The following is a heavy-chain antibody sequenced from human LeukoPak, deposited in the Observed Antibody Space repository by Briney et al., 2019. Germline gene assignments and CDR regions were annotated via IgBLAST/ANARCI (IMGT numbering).Heavy chain of an antibody. CDR2: IDSDGSNT. CDR1: GFTFSSYW. Sequence: PGGSLRLSCAASGFTFSSYWMHWVRQVPGKGLVWVSRIDSDGSNTNYADSVKGGFTISRDNAKNSLYMQLNSLRAEDTAVYYCARGSIAVADTGDYWGQGTLVTVSS. D-gene: IGHD6-19*01. J-gene: IGHJ4*02. CDR3: ARGSIAVADTGDY. V-gene: IGHV3-74*01.